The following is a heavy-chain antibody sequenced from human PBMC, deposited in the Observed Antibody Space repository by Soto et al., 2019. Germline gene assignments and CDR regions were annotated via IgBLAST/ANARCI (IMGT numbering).Heavy chain of an antibody. CDR3: ARANYACWSGYSNYFGMDV. V-gene: IGHV3-21*01. Sequence: EVQLVESGGGLVKPGGSLRVSCAASGFTFSNYTMNWVRQAPGKGLEWVSAISSSSLYIYYADSVKGRFTISRDKAKNSLYLQMNSLGAEDTAVYYCARANYACWSGYSNYFGMDVWGQGTTVTVSS. CDR1: GFTFSNYT. J-gene: IGHJ6*02. D-gene: IGHD3-3*01. CDR2: ISSSSLYI.